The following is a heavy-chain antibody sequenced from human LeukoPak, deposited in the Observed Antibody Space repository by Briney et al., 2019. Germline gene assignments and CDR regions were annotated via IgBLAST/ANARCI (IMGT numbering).Heavy chain of an antibody. CDR1: GFTFSSYG. J-gene: IGHJ4*02. CDR2: ISGSGGST. D-gene: IGHD3/OR15-3a*01. Sequence: GGSLRLSCVASGFTFSSYGMSWVRQAPGKGLEWVSAISGSGGSTYYADSVKGRFTISRDNSKNTLYLQMNSLRAEDTAVYYCAKDGLGYFDYWGQGTLVTVSS. V-gene: IGHV3-23*01. CDR3: AKDGLGYFDY.